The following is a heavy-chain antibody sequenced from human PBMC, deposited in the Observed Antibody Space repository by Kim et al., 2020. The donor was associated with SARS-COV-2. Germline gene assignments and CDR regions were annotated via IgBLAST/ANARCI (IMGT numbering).Heavy chain of an antibody. CDR1: GFTFTTYG. CDR3: AKATQFDY. Sequence: GGSLRLSCAASGFTFTTYGMSWGRQAPGKGLEWVSSISPSGDSTYYADSVKGRFTISRDNSKNTLYLQMNSLRVEDTAVYYCAKATQFDYWGQGTLVTVSS. CDR2: ISPSGDST. J-gene: IGHJ4*02. V-gene: IGHV3-23*01. D-gene: IGHD1-1*01.